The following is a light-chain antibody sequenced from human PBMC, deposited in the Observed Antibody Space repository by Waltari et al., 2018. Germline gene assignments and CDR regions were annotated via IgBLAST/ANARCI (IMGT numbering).Light chain of an antibody. V-gene: IGLV2-14*01. CDR1: SSDVGFYNY. Sequence: QSALTQPASVSGSPGQSITISCTGTSSDVGFYNYVSWYQQHPGKAPKLLIYDVSGRPAGVSKRFSGSKSGNTASLTISGRQAEDEADYYCNSYAGSSSWVFGGGTKLTVL. J-gene: IGLJ3*02. CDR3: NSYAGSSSWV. CDR2: DVS.